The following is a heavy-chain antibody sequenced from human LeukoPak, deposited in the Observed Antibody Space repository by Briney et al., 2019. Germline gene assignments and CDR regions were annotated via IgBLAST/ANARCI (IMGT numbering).Heavy chain of an antibody. CDR3: ARVSAAGTRYYYYGMDV. J-gene: IGHJ6*02. V-gene: IGHV1-3*01. CDR2: INAGNGNT. Sequence: GASVKVSFTASGYTFTSYAMHWVRQAPGQRLEWMGWINAGNGNTKYSQKFQGRVTITRDTSASTVYMELSSLRSEDTAVYYCARVSAAGTRYYYYGMDVWGQGTTVTVSS. CDR1: GYTFTSYA. D-gene: IGHD6-13*01.